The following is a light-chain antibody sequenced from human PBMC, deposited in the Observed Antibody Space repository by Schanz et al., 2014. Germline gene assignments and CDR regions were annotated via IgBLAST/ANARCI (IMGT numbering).Light chain of an antibody. J-gene: IGKJ2*01. Sequence: DIQMTQSPSSVSASVGDRVTITCRASQGIGSWLAWYQQKPGEAPKSLIYSASTLQSGVPSRFSGSGSGTDFTLTISSLQPEDFAVYYCQQYGSSVSYTFGQGTKLEIK. CDR1: QGIGSW. CDR3: QQYGSSVSYT. V-gene: IGKV1D-16*01. CDR2: SAS.